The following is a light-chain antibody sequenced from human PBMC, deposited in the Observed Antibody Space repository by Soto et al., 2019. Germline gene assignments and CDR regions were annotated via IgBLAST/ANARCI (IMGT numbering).Light chain of an antibody. J-gene: IGKJ2*01. V-gene: IGKV1-39*01. CDR2: AAS. CDR3: QQSYSTPRTYT. CDR1: QSISSY. Sequence: DIQMTQSPSSLSASVGDRVTITCRASQSISSYLNWYQQKPGKAPKLLIYAASSLQSGVPSRFSGSGSGTDFTPTISSLQPEDFATYYCQQSYSTPRTYTFGQGTKLEIK.